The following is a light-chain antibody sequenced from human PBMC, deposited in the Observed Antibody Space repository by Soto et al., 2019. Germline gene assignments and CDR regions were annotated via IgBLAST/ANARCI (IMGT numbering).Light chain of an antibody. Sequence: AIQLTQSPSSLSASVGDSVTITCRASQGISSALAWYQQTPGRAPKLLIYDASTLESGVPSRFSGSRSGTDFTLTVSSLQPEDFATYYCQHFDDYPFTFGRGTKVDI. J-gene: IGKJ3*01. CDR2: DAS. CDR1: QGISSA. CDR3: QHFDDYPFT. V-gene: IGKV1D-13*01.